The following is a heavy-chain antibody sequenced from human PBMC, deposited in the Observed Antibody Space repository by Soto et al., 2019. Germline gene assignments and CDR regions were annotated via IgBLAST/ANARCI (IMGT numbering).Heavy chain of an antibody. D-gene: IGHD3-9*01. J-gene: IGHJ3*02. CDR3: ARGGSNDWQVAFDI. V-gene: IGHV4-34*01. Sequence: QLQQWGAGLLKPSETLSLTCVVSGGSFSTYYYNWIRQSPGKGLEWIGEINHSGRNNYSPSLKRRVTMSLDTSKNQFSLKLTSVTAADTAVYYCARGGSNDWQVAFDIWVQGTMVTVSS. CDR1: GGSFSTYY. CDR2: INHSGRN.